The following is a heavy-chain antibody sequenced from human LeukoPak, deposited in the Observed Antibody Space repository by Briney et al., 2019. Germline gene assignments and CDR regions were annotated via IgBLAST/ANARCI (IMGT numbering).Heavy chain of an antibody. CDR1: GFTFSSYW. V-gene: IGHV3-74*01. D-gene: IGHD6-13*01. J-gene: IGHJ4*02. CDR3: AKDMYSSSYYFDY. CDR2: ISSDGSST. Sequence: PGGSLRLSCAASGFTFSSYWMHWVRQAPGKGLVWVSRISSDGSSTSYADSVKGRFTISRDNAKNTLYLQMNSLRAEDTAVYYCAKDMYSSSYYFDYWGQGTLVTVSS.